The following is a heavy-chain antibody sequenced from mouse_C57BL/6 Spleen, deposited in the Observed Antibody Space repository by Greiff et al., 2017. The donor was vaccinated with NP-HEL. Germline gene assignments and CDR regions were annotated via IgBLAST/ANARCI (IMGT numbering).Heavy chain of an antibody. V-gene: IGHV1-54*01. CDR1: GYAFTNYL. CDR3: ARDWDSYSMDY. Sequence: QVQLQQSGAELVRPGTSVKVSCKASGYAFTNYLIEWVKQRPGQGLEWIGVINPGSGGTNYNEKFKGKATMTADKSSSTAYMQLSSLTSEDSAVYFCARDWDSYSMDYWGQGTSLTVSS. CDR2: INPGSGGT. D-gene: IGHD4-1*01. J-gene: IGHJ4*01.